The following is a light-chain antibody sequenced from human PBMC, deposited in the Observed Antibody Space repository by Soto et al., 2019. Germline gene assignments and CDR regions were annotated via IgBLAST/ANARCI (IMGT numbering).Light chain of an antibody. Sequence: QSVLTQPPSVSGAPGQRVTISCTGSSSNIGAGYDVHWYQQLPGTAPKLLIYGNSNQPSGVPDRFSGSKSGTSASLAITGLQAEDGADYYCQSYDSSLSAVVFGGGTKLTVL. V-gene: IGLV1-40*01. CDR2: GNS. CDR1: SSNIGAGYD. J-gene: IGLJ2*01. CDR3: QSYDSSLSAVV.